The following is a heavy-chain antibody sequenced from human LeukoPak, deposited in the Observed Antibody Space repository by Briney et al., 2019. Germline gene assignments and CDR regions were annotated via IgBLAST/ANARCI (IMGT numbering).Heavy chain of an antibody. Sequence: PSETLSLTCAVYGGSFSGYYWSWIRQPPGKGREWIGEINHSGSTNYNPSLMSRVTISVDTSKNQFSLKLSSVTAADTAVYYCARGRRSSSSRPYFDYWGQGTLVTVSS. D-gene: IGHD6-13*01. CDR2: INHSGST. CDR1: GGSFSGYY. CDR3: ARGRRSSSSRPYFDY. V-gene: IGHV4-34*01. J-gene: IGHJ4*02.